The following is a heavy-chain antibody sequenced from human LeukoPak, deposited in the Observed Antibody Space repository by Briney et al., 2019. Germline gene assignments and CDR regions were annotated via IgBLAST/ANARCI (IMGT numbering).Heavy chain of an antibody. CDR2: IIPIFGTA. J-gene: IGHJ4*02. CDR3: ASIMGYGGNGGARY. V-gene: IGHV1-69*05. Sequence: SVKVSCKASGGTFSSYAISWVRQAPGRGLEWMGGIIPIFGTANYAQKFQGRVTITTDESTSTAYMELSSLRSEDTAVYYCASIMGYGGNGGARYWGQGTLVTVSS. D-gene: IGHD4-23*01. CDR1: GGTFSSYA.